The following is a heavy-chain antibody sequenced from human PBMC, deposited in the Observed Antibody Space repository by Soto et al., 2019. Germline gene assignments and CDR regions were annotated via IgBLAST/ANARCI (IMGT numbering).Heavy chain of an antibody. V-gene: IGHV3-9*01. CDR3: AKDLYSNYGDAFDI. D-gene: IGHD4-4*01. Sequence: LRLSCAASGFTFDDYAMHWVRQAPGKGLEWVSGISWNSDNIVYADSVKGRFTISRDNAKNSLYLQMNSLRAEDTALYYCAKDLYSNYGDAFDIWGQGTMVTVS. CDR2: ISWNSDNI. J-gene: IGHJ3*02. CDR1: GFTFDDYA.